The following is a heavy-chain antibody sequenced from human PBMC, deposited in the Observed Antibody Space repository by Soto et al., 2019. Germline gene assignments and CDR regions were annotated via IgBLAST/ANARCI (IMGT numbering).Heavy chain of an antibody. CDR3: ENTAHNYDILTGYDY. CDR2: FDPEDGET. CDR1: GYTLTELS. D-gene: IGHD3-9*01. J-gene: IGHJ4*01. V-gene: IGHV1-24*01. Sequence: ASVKVSCKVSGYTLTELSMHWVRQAPGKGLEWMGGFDPEDGETIYAQKFQGRVTMTEDTSTDTAYMELSSLRSEDKAVYYCENTAHNYDILTGYDYWRHGTLVTVSS.